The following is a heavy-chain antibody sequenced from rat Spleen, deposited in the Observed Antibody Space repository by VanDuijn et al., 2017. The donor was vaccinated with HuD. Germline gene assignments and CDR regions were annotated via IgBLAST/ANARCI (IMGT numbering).Heavy chain of an antibody. Sequence: EVQLQESGPGPVKVSESLSLTCSVTGHSITSNYWGWIRKFPGNKMEWIGHISYSGSTSYNPSLKSRISISRDTSKNQFFLQVNSLSTEDTATYFCARSEGTHYYLPFADWGQGTLVTVSS. D-gene: IGHD1-6*01. CDR1: GHSITSNY. V-gene: IGHV3-1*01. J-gene: IGHJ3*01. CDR2: ISYSGST. CDR3: ARSEGTHYYLPFAD.